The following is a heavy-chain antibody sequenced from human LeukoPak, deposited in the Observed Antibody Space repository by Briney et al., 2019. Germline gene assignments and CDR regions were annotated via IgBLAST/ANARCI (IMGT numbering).Heavy chain of an antibody. CDR2: IYYSGST. V-gene: IGHV4-59*01. CDR1: GGSITSYY. Sequence: SETLSLTCTVSGGSITSYYWSWIRQPPGKGLEWIGYIYYSGSTNYNPSLKSRVTISIDTSKNQFSLKLSSVTAADTAMYYCARANYDFWGTSYYYYLDVWGKGTTVTVSS. J-gene: IGHJ6*03. D-gene: IGHD3-3*01. CDR3: ARANYDFWGTSYYYYLDV.